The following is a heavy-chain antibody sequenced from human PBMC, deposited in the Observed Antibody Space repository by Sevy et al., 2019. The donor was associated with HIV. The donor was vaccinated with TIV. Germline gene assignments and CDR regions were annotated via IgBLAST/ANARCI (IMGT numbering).Heavy chain of an antibody. CDR2: IRSKTCGGTT. CDR1: GFTFGDYA. Sequence: GGSLRLSCTASGFTFGDYAMSWFRQAPGKGLEWVGFIRSKTCGGTTEYAASMKGRFTISRDDSKSIAYLQMNSLKTEETAVYYCSREGSEGTVVKLDAFDFWGQGTMVTVSS. CDR3: SREGSEGTVVKLDAFDF. J-gene: IGHJ3*01. V-gene: IGHV3-49*03. D-gene: IGHD2-15*01.